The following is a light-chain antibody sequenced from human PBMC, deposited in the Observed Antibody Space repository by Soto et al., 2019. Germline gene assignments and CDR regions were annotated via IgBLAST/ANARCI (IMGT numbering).Light chain of an antibody. Sequence: SLLTLPRSVSGDPGRRVTIACTRSSSNIGAGYAVHWYQLLPGTAPKVVIYGNSNRPSGVPVRFSGSKSGTSASLGITGLHAEDEPDYSCKSYDSSLSGPVFGTGTKVTAL. CDR3: KSYDSSLSGPV. CDR2: GNS. J-gene: IGLJ1*01. CDR1: SSNIGAGYA. V-gene: IGLV1-40*01.